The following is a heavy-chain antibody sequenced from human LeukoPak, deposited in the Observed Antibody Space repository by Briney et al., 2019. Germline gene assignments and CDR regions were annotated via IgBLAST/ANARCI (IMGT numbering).Heavy chain of an antibody. CDR1: GYTFTSYG. J-gene: IGHJ6*03. CDR3: ARTNIVVVPAAIHYYYYYYMDV. V-gene: IGHV1-18*01. CDR2: ISAYNGNT. D-gene: IGHD2-2*01. Sequence: ASVKVSCKASGYTFTSYGISWVRQAPGQGLEWMGWISAYNGNTNYAQKLQGRVTMTTDTSTSTAYMELRSLRSEDTAVYYCARTNIVVVPAAIHYYYYYYMDVWGKGTTVTVSS.